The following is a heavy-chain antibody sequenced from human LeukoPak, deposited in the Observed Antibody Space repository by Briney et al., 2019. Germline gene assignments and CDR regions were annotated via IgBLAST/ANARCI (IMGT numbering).Heavy chain of an antibody. V-gene: IGHV3-23*01. CDR1: GFTFSTYS. CDR2: IYPSGDST. Sequence: GGSLRLSCAASGFTFSTYSMTWVRQGPGKGLEWVSSIYPSGDSTFYADSVKGRFTISSDNSKNTLYLQMSSLRTEDTAIYYCAKDVVPDSGWDLDYWGQGTLVTVSS. CDR3: AKDVVPDSGWDLDY. J-gene: IGHJ4*02. D-gene: IGHD6-19*01.